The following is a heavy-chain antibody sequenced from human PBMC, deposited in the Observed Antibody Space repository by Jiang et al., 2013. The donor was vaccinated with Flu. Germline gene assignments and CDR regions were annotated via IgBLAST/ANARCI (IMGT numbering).Heavy chain of an antibody. V-gene: IGHV4-61*01. Sequence: SGSGLVKPSETLSLTCTVSCGSVNTGSYYWSWIRQPPGKGLEWIGYIHYTGSTNHNPSLRGRVTISADMSRNQFSLNLYSVTAADTAVYYCARTYYAGSGXVYWYFDLWGRG. J-gene: IGHJ2*01. CDR2: IHYTGST. CDR1: CGSVNTGSYY. CDR3: ARTYYAGSGXVYWYFDL. D-gene: IGHD3-10*01.